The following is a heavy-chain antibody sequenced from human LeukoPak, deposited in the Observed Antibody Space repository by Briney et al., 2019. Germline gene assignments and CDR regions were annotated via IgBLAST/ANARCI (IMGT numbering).Heavy chain of an antibody. D-gene: IGHD3-16*02. CDR2: INHSGST. CDR3: ATGPHDYVWGSYRYGSFDY. Sequence: PSGTLSLTCAVYGGSFSGYYWSWIRQSPGKGLEWIGEINHSGSTNYNPSLKSRVTISVDTSKNQFSLKLSSVTAADTAVYYCATGPHDYVWGSYRYGSFDYWGQGTLVTVSS. CDR1: GGSFSGYY. V-gene: IGHV4-34*01. J-gene: IGHJ4*02.